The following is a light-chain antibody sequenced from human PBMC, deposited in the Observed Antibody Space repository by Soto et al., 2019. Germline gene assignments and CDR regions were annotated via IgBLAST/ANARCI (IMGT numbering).Light chain of an antibody. J-gene: IGKJ4*01. CDR2: DAS. V-gene: IGKV1-33*01. CDR3: QQYDSLPLT. CDR1: QDISNY. Sequence: DLRMTQSPSSLSASVGDRVTITCQASQDISNYLNWYQQTPGKAPKLLIYDASNLETGVPSRFSGSGSGTTFSFTISSLQPEDIATYYCQQYDSLPLTFAGGTKVQIK.